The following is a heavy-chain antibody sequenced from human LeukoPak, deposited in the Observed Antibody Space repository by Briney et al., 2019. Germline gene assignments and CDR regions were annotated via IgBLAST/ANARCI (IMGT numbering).Heavy chain of an antibody. Sequence: SETLSLTCTVSGGSISSYYWSWIRQPPGKGLEWIGYIYYSGSTNYNPSLKSRVTISVDTSKNQFSLKLSSVTAADTAVYYCARVRRVIIVDYWGQGTLVTVSS. J-gene: IGHJ4*02. V-gene: IGHV4-59*01. D-gene: IGHD3-10*01. CDR2: IYYSGST. CDR3: ARVRRVIIVDY. CDR1: GGSISSYY.